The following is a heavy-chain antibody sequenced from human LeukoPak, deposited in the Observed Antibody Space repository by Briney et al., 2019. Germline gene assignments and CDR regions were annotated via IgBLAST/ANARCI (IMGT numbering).Heavy chain of an antibody. D-gene: IGHD2-21*02. V-gene: IGHV1-2*02. Sequence: ASVKVSCKASAYSFTDYYIYWVRQAPGQGLEWMGWVNPNTGGTIYGQDFQGRVTMTRDTSSSTAYMELSRLRSDDTAVYYCARGVTARGFYYYMDVWGKGTTVTISS. J-gene: IGHJ6*03. CDR1: AYSFTDYY. CDR3: ARGVTARGFYYYMDV. CDR2: VNPNTGGT.